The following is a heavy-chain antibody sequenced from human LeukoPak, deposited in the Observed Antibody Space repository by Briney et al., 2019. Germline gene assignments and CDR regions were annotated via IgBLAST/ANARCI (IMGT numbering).Heavy chain of an antibody. D-gene: IGHD1-1*01. CDR1: GGTFSSYA. V-gene: IGHV1-69*13. CDR3: ARVGVDWNQIGFDP. J-gene: IGHJ5*02. CDR2: IIPIFGTA. Sequence: SVKVSCKDSGGTFSSYAISWVRQAPGQGLEWMGGIIPIFGTANYAQKFQGRVTITADESTSTAYMELSSLRSEDTAVYYCARVGVDWNQIGFDPWGQGTLVTVSS.